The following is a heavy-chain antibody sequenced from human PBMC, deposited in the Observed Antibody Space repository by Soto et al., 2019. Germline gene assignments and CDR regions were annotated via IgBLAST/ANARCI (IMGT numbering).Heavy chain of an antibody. CDR1: GCTFTSYP. CDR3: ARDWTHYDSSGPGDY. CDR2: INAGNGDT. D-gene: IGHD3-22*01. Sequence: VSVKVSCKASGCTFTSYPMHWVRQAPGQGLEWMGWINAGNGDTKYSQKFQGRVTITRDTSANTAYMELSSLRSEDTAVFYCARDWTHYDSSGPGDYWGQGTLVTVSS. J-gene: IGHJ4*02. V-gene: IGHV1-3*01.